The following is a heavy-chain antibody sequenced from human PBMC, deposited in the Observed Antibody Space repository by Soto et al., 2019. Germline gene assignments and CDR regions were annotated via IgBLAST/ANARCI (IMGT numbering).Heavy chain of an antibody. CDR3: ARDGGRHSGGMDY. V-gene: IGHV1-69*01. CDR1: GGTFSSYS. Sequence: QVQLVQSGAEVKKPGSSVKVSCKASGGTFSSYSINWVRQAPGQGLEWKGELIPIFGTANYAQKFQGRVTITADESTSTAYMELSSLRSEDTAVYYCARDGGRHSGGMDYWGQGTLVTVSS. D-gene: IGHD1-26*01. CDR2: LIPIFGTA. J-gene: IGHJ4*02.